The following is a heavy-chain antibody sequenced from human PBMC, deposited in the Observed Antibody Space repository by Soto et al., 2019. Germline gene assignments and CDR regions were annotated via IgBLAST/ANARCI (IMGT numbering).Heavy chain of an antibody. CDR3: ARVGYDSSGYYYVVAY. V-gene: IGHV4-31*03. CDR2: IYYSGST. CDR1: GGSISSGGYY. Sequence: SETLSLTCTVSGGSISSGGYYWSWIRQHPGKSLEWIGYIYYSGSTYYNPSLKSRVTISVDTSKNQFSLKLSSVTAADTAVYYCARVGYDSSGYYYVVAYWGQGTLVTVSS. J-gene: IGHJ4*02. D-gene: IGHD3-22*01.